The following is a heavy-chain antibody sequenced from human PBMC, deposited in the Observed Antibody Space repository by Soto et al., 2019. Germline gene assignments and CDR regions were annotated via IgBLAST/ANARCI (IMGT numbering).Heavy chain of an antibody. V-gene: IGHV3-53*01. J-gene: IGHJ4*02. D-gene: IGHD2-21*01. Sequence: EVQLVESGGGLIQPGGSLRLSCAVSGFAVSSNYMSWVRQGPGQGLEWVSHIYSGGNINYADSVKGRFTISRDASKNTLYLQMNSLRAEDTAVYFWARVDWNVGLDYWGQGTLVTVSS. CDR2: IYSGGNI. CDR3: ARVDWNVGLDY. CDR1: GFAVSSNY.